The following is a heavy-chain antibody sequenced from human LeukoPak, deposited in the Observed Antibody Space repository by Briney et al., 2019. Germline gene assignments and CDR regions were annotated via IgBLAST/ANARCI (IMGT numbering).Heavy chain of an antibody. V-gene: IGHV1-24*01. J-gene: IGHJ4*02. Sequence: GASVKVSCKVSGYTLTELSMHWVRQAPGKGLEWMGGFDPEDGETIYAQKFQGRVTMTEDTSTDTAYMELSSLRSEDTAVYYCARGVRYCSSTSCIMFDYWGQGTLVTVSS. CDR3: ARGVRYCSSTSCIMFDY. CDR2: FDPEDGET. CDR1: GYTLTELS. D-gene: IGHD2-2*01.